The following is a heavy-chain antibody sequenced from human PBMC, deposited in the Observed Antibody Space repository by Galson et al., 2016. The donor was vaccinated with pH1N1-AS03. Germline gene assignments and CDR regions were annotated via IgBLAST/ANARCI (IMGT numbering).Heavy chain of an antibody. V-gene: IGHV5-10-1*01. CDR2: IDPSDFYT. CDR3: VRLEEGNSSGMDG. D-gene: IGHD4-23*01. J-gene: IGHJ6*02. CDR1: GSTFTSYW. Sequence: QSGAEVTKPGESLRISCKSSGSTFTSYWISWVRQMPGKGLEWMGRIDPSDFYTNYSPSFQGHVTISADKSISTAYLQWSSLTASDVDMCYCVRLEEGNSSGMDGWGQGNTVTVSS.